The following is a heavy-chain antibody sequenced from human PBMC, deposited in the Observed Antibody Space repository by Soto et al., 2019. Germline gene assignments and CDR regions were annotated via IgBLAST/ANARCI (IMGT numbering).Heavy chain of an antibody. CDR1: GYTFTSYG. V-gene: IGHV1-18*01. CDR2: ISAYNGNT. D-gene: IGHD3-3*01. J-gene: IGHJ6*02. Sequence: ASVKVSCKASGYTFTSYGISWVRQAPGQGLEWMGWISAYNGNTNYAQKLQGRVTMTTDTSTSTAYMVLRSLRSDDTAVYYCARASTIFGVVIIRDYYYYGMDVWGQGTTVTVSS. CDR3: ARASTIFGVVIIRDYYYYGMDV.